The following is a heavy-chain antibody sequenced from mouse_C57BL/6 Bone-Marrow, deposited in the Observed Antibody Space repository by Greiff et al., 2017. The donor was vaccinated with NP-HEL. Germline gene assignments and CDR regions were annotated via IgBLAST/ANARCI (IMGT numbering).Heavy chain of an antibody. CDR2: IDPSDSYT. CDR3: ASGGVYYSNYGWYFDV. J-gene: IGHJ1*01. Sequence: QVQLKQPGAELVMPGASVKLSCKASGYTFTSYWMHWVKQRPGQGLEWIGEIDPSDSYTNYNEKFKGKSTLTVDKYSSTAYMQLSSLTSEDSAVYSCASGGVYYSNYGWYFDVWGWGTTVTVTA. V-gene: IGHV1-69*01. CDR1: GYTFTSYW. D-gene: IGHD2-5*01.